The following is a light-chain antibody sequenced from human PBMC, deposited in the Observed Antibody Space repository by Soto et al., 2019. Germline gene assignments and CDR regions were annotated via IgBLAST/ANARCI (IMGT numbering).Light chain of an antibody. V-gene: IGKV1-5*01. CDR3: QQYNSYPS. J-gene: IGKJ2*03. Sequence: DIQMTQSPSTLSASVGDRVTITCRASQSISSWLAWYQQKAGKAPRLLIYDASSLQSGVPSRFSGTGSGTQFTHTVSSQQPQDFATYYCQQYNSYPSFGQGTKLAFK. CDR1: QSISSW. CDR2: DAS.